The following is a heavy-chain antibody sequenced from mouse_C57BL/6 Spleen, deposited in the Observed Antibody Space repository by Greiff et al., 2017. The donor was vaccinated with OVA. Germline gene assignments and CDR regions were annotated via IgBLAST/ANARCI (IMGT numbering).Heavy chain of an antibody. CDR3: ARSYYIHWYFDV. V-gene: IGHV1-53*01. Sequence: QVQLQQPGTELVKPGASVKLSCKASGYTFTSYWMHWVKQRPGQGLEWIGNINPSNGGTYYNEKFKRKATLTVDKSSSTAYMQLSSLTSEDSAVYYCARSYYIHWYFDVWGTGTTVTVSS. J-gene: IGHJ1*03. D-gene: IGHD2-12*01. CDR1: GYTFTSYW. CDR2: INPSNGGT.